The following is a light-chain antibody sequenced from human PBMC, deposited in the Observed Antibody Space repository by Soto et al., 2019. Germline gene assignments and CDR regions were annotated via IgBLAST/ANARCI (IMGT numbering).Light chain of an antibody. CDR3: CSSGGSPTYV. Sequence: SALTQPASVSGSPGQSITISCTGTSSNVGSYKLVSWYQQHPGKAPKLMIFEVNKRPSGVSNRFSGSKSGNTASLTISGLKAEDEADYYCCSSGGSPTYVFGTGTKVTVL. V-gene: IGLV2-23*02. CDR1: SSNVGSYKL. CDR2: EVN. J-gene: IGLJ1*01.